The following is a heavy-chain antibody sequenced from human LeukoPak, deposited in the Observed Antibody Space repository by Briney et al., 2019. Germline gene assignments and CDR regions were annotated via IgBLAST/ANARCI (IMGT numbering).Heavy chain of an antibody. V-gene: IGHV3-66*01. Sequence: GGSQRLSCAASGFTVSSNYISWVRQPPGQGLEWVSVIYSGCSTYYADSVKGRFTISRDNSKNTLYLQMNSLRAEDTAVYYCAREDGGSYYYWGQGTLVTVSS. CDR1: GFTVSSNY. CDR3: AREDGGSYYY. CDR2: IYSGCST. J-gene: IGHJ4*02. D-gene: IGHD1-26*01.